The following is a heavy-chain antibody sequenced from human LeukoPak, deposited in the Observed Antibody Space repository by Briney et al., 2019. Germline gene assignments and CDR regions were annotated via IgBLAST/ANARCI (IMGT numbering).Heavy chain of an antibody. D-gene: IGHD3-10*01. CDR1: GYTFTSYD. J-gene: IGHJ4*02. Sequence: GASVKVSCKASGYTFTSYDINWVRQATGQGLEWMGWMNPNSGNTGYAQKFQGRVTMTRNTSISTAYMELSSLRPEDTAVYYCARGGITMVRGVIITITGSFDYWGQGTLVTVSS. CDR3: ARGGITMVRGVIITITGSFDY. CDR2: MNPNSGNT. V-gene: IGHV1-8*01.